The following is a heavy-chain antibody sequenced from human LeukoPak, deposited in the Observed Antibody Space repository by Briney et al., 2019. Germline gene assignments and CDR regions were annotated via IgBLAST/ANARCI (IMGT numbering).Heavy chain of an antibody. CDR1: GFTFSSYE. Sequence: GGSLRLSCAASGFTFSSYEMNWVRQAPGKGLEWVSYISSSGSTIYYADSVKGRFTISRDNAKNSLYLQMNSLRAEDTAVYYCARDQRGKYSGSPYWGQGTLVTVSS. J-gene: IGHJ4*02. V-gene: IGHV3-48*03. CDR3: ARDQRGKYSGSPY. CDR2: ISSSGSTI. D-gene: IGHD6-13*01.